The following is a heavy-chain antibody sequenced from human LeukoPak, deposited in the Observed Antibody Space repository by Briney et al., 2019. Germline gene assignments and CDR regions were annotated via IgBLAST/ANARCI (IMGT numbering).Heavy chain of an antibody. CDR1: GFTFSSYA. CDR3: AKDHLTFRTRQKSNDC. Sequence: QPGGSLRLSCAASGFTFSSYAMSWVRQAPGKGLEWVSAISGSGGSTYYADSVKGRFTISRDNSKNTLYLQMNSLRAEDTAVYYRAKDHLTFRTRQKSNDCWGQGTLVTVSS. D-gene: IGHD2/OR15-2a*01. V-gene: IGHV3-23*01. CDR2: ISGSGGST. J-gene: IGHJ4*02.